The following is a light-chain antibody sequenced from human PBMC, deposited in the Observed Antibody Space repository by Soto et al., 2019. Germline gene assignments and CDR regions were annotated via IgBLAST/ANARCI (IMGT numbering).Light chain of an antibody. CDR1: QDIANY. CDR3: QKYYTAPRT. Sequence: DIQMTQSPSSLSASVGDRVTITCRASQDIANYLAWYQQKPGKVPKLLIYAAINLQSGVPSRFSGSGSGTDFTLTISSLQPEDVATYYCQKYYTAPRTFGQGTKVEIK. J-gene: IGKJ1*01. CDR2: AAI. V-gene: IGKV1-27*01.